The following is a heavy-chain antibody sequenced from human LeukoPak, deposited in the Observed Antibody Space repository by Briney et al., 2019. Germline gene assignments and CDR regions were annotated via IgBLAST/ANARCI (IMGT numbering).Heavy chain of an antibody. D-gene: IGHD6-13*01. CDR3: ARVEAAAGLDY. Sequence: PGGSLRLSCAASGFTFSSYAMHWVRQAPGKGLEWVAVISYDGNNKYYADSVKGRFTISRDNSKNTLYLQMNSLRAEDTAVYYCARVEAAAGLDYWGQGTLVTVSS. CDR2: ISYDGNNK. CDR1: GFTFSSYA. J-gene: IGHJ4*02. V-gene: IGHV3-30*04.